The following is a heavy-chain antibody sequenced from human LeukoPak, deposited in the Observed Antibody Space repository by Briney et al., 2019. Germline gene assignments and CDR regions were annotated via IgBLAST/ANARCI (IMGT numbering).Heavy chain of an antibody. CDR1: GYTFTSYA. CDR3: ARGRYTVVTLGTFDP. D-gene: IGHD4-23*01. Sequence: GASVKVSCKASGYTFTSYAMNWVRQATGQGLEWMGWMNPNSGSTGYAQKFQGRVTMTRNTSISTAYMELSSLRSEDTAVYYCARGRYTVVTLGTFDPWGQGTLVTVSS. CDR2: MNPNSGST. V-gene: IGHV1-8*02. J-gene: IGHJ5*02.